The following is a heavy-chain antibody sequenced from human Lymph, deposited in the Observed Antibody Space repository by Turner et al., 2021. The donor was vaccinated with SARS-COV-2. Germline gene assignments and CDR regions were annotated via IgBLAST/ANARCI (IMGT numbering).Heavy chain of an antibody. CDR2: ITFTNSYI. J-gene: IGHJ4*02. Sequence: VQLVASGGGLVKPAGSLRLSCSASGVTFSSYSMNWVRQAPGKGLEWVSSITFTNSYICYADSVKGRFTITRDNAKNTLYLQMNSLRAADTAVYYYARGRPDFPYYFDYWGQGTLVTVSS. V-gene: IGHV3-21*01. CDR3: ARGRPDFPYYFDY. D-gene: IGHD2-21*02. CDR1: GVTFSSYS.